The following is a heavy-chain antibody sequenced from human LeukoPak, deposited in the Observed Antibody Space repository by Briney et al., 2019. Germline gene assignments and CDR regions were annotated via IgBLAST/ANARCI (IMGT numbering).Heavy chain of an antibody. CDR2: MHYSGST. CDR1: GYSISNAYY. CDR3: ARGFRGDNFDY. V-gene: IGHV4-38-2*02. D-gene: IGHD4-17*01. J-gene: IGHJ4*02. Sequence: SETLSLTCSVSGYSISNAYYWGWIRQPPGKGLEWIGSMHYSGSTYYNPSLKSRVTISGDTSKNQFSLKLSSVTAADTAVYYCARGFRGDNFDYWGQGTLVTVSS.